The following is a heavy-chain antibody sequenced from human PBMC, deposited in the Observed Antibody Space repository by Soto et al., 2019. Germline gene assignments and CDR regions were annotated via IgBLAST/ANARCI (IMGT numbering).Heavy chain of an antibody. J-gene: IGHJ4*02. CDR3: ARGSGRYVES. Sequence: GGSLRLSCAASGVTFSSYNMNWVRQAPGKGPEWVSYISSNGGAIYYADSVKGRFTISRDNAKNSLFLQMSSLRDEDTALYYCARGSGRYVESWGQGTLVTVSS. CDR2: ISSNGGAI. D-gene: IGHD1-26*01. V-gene: IGHV3-48*02. CDR1: GVTFSSYN.